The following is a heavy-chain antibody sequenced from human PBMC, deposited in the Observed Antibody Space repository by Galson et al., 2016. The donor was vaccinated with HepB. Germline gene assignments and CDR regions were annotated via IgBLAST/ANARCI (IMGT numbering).Heavy chain of an antibody. CDR2: IYYSGGT. Sequence: LTCTVSGGSISSPIYYWGWVRQPPGRGLEWIGTIYYSGGTYYNPSLESRVTMSVDTSKNHFSLNLSSVTAADTAVYFCARRAASSSRFDYWGQGTLVTVSS. J-gene: IGHJ4*02. V-gene: IGHV4-39*02. D-gene: IGHD6-13*01. CDR3: ARRAASSSRFDY. CDR1: GGSISSPIYY.